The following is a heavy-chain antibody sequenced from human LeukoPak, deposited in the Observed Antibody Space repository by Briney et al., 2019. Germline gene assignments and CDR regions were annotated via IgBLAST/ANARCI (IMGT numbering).Heavy chain of an antibody. V-gene: IGHV2-5*01. D-gene: IGHD6-19*01. CDR2: IYWNDDK. CDR3: AHRSSGWPYDY. J-gene: IGHJ4*02. CDR1: GFSLSTSGVG. Sequence: SGPTLVKPTQTLTLTWTFSGFSLSTSGVGVGSIRQPPGKALEWLALIYWNDDKRYSPSLKSRLTITKDTSKNQVVLSMTNMDPVDTATYYCAHRSSGWPYDYWGQGTLVTVSS.